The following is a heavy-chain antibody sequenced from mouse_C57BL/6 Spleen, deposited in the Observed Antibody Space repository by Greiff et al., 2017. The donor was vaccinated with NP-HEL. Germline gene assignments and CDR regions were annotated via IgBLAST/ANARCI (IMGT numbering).Heavy chain of an antibody. D-gene: IGHD1-1*01. Sequence: QVQLKQPGAELVRPGTSVKLSCKASGYTFTSYWMHWVKQRPGQGLEWIGVIDPSDSYTNYNQKFKGKATLTVDTSSSTAYMQLSSLTSEDSAVYYCAREYYGSSYDFDYWGQGTTLTVSS. CDR2: IDPSDSYT. V-gene: IGHV1-59*01. CDR3: AREYYGSSYDFDY. CDR1: GYTFTSYW. J-gene: IGHJ2*01.